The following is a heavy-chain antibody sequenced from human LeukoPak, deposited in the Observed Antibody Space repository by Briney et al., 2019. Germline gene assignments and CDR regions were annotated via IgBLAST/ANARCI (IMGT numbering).Heavy chain of an antibody. J-gene: IGHJ4*02. CDR3: ARGPPPLRYFDWPNPPDY. CDR1: GGSISSYY. D-gene: IGHD3-9*01. V-gene: IGHV4-4*07. CDR2: IYTSGST. Sequence: SETLSLTCTVSGGSISSYYWSWIRQPAGKGLEWIGRIYTSGSTNYNPSLKSRVTISVDTSKNQFSLKLSSVTAADTAVYYCARGPPPLRYFDWPNPPDYWGQGTLVTVSS.